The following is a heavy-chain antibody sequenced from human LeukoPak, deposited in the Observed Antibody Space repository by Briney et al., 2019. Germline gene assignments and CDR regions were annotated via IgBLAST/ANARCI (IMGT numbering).Heavy chain of an antibody. Sequence: GASVKVSCKASGYTFTSYDINWVRQATGQGLEWMGWMNPNSGNTGYAQKFQGRVTMTRNTSISTAYMELSSLRAEDTAVYYCAKDAFVSYFDYWGQGILVTVSS. CDR2: MNPNSGNT. CDR1: GYTFTSYD. D-gene: IGHD3-16*01. J-gene: IGHJ4*02. V-gene: IGHV1-8*01. CDR3: AKDAFVSYFDY.